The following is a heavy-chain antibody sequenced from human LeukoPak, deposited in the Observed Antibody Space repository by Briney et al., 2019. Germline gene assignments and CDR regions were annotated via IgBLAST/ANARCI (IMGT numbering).Heavy chain of an antibody. D-gene: IGHD3-10*02. CDR1: GFTFSSFE. V-gene: IGHV3-48*03. J-gene: IGHJ6*04. Sequence: PGGSLRHSCAASGFTFSSFEMNWVRQAPGEGPGWVSYISSSGSTIFYTDFVKGRFTISRGNAKNSTYLQMNSLRAEDTAVYYCAELGITMSGGVWGKGTTVTISS. CDR2: ISSSGSTI. CDR3: AELGITMSGGV.